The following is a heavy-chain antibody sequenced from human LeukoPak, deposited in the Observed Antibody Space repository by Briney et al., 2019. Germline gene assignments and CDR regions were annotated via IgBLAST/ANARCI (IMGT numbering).Heavy chain of an antibody. CDR2: INHSGST. J-gene: IGHJ4*02. D-gene: IGHD3-9*01. V-gene: IGHV4-34*01. CDR1: GGSFSGYY. Sequence: PSETLSLTCAVYGGSFSGYYWSWIRQPPGKGLEWIGEINHSGSTNYNPSLKSRVTISVDTSKNQFSLELSSVTAADTAVYYCARLTGYYWSVVTYWGQGTLVTVSS. CDR3: ARLTGYYWSVVTY.